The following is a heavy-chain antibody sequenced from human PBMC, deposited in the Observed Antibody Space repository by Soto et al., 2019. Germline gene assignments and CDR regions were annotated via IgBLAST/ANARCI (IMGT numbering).Heavy chain of an antibody. CDR2: IFWNSGTI. J-gene: IGHJ6*03. CDR3: AKGQCTGVKCSSAYVDV. V-gene: IGHV3-9*01. D-gene: IGHD2-8*02. Sequence: DVQLVESGGGLVQPGRSLRLSCEVSGFSFGDYAMHWVRQAPGKGLEWVSGIFWNSGTIAYADSVKGRFTISRDNAKKSLYMQMNSLRPENTALYYCAKGQCTGVKCSSAYVDVWGKGTTVTVSS. CDR1: GFSFGDYA.